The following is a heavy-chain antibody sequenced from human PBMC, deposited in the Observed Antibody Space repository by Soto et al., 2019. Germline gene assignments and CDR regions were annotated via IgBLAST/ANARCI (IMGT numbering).Heavy chain of an antibody. CDR3: ARASGYVSGWYHDY. D-gene: IGHD6-19*01. Sequence: QVQLVQSGAEVRKPGSSVKVSCKASGGTFSSDAVSWARQAPGQGLEWMGGLIPILGTTHYAQKFPGRVTITSDESTNTAYMELSSLRYDDTAVYYCARASGYVSGWYHDYWGQGTRVTVSS. CDR1: GGTFSSDA. V-gene: IGHV1-69*01. CDR2: LIPILGTT. J-gene: IGHJ4*02.